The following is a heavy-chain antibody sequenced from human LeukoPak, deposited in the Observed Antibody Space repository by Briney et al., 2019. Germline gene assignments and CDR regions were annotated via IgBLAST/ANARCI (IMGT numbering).Heavy chain of an antibody. D-gene: IGHD4-17*01. V-gene: IGHV3-7*01. CDR1: AFTFSNYW. Sequence: GGSLRLSCAASAFTFSNYWMSWVRQAPGKGLEWVANIKQDGSEKYYVNSVKGRFTISRDNAKNSLYLQMNSLRAEDTAVYYCARVRPGRDYGDGAFDIWGQGTMVTVSS. J-gene: IGHJ3*02. CDR2: IKQDGSEK. CDR3: ARVRPGRDYGDGAFDI.